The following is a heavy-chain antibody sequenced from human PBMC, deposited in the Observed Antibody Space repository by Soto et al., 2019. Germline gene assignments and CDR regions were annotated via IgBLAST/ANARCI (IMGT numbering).Heavy chain of an antibody. CDR1: GGSISSSSYY. D-gene: IGHD6-6*01. V-gene: IGHV4-39*01. CDR3: ARTSVLTSFDY. J-gene: IGHJ4*02. Sequence: QLQLQESGPGLVKPSETLSLTCTVSGGSISSSSYYWGWIRQPPGKGLEWIGSFYYSGSTYYNPSLKSRVTISVDTSKNQFSLQLSSVTAADTAVYYCARTSVLTSFDYWGQGTLVTVSS. CDR2: FYYSGST.